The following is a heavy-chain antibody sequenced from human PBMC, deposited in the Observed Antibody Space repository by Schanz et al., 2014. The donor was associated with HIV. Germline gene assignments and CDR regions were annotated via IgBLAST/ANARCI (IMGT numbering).Heavy chain of an antibody. CDR2: IIPIFGTV. Sequence: QVQLVQSGAEVKKPGSSVTVSCKASGGTFNNYAISWVRQAPGQGLEWMGGIIPIFGTVNFAQKFQGRVTITADKSTSTAYLDLSGLRSADTAVYFCARAAFSSEYYYGMDVWGQGTTVTVSS. V-gene: IGHV1-69*06. CDR3: ARAAFSSEYYYGMDV. D-gene: IGHD3-3*02. CDR1: GGTFNNYA. J-gene: IGHJ6*02.